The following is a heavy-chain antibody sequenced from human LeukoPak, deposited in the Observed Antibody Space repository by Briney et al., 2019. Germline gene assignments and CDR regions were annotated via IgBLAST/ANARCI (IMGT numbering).Heavy chain of an antibody. D-gene: IGHD7-27*01. CDR3: ARLPWGVYYFDY. CDR2: IYTSGST. CDR1: GGSISSYY. J-gene: IGHJ4*02. Sequence: SETLSLTCTVSGGSISSYYWSWIRQPAGKGLVWIGRIYTSGSTNYNPSLKSRVTISVDKSKNQFSLKLSSVTAADTAVYYCARLPWGVYYFDYWGQGTLVTVSS. V-gene: IGHV4-4*07.